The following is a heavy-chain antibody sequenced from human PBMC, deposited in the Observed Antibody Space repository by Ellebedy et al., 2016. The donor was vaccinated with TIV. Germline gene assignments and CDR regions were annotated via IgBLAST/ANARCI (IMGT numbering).Heavy chain of an antibody. Sequence: GSLRLSXTVSGGSISSYYWSWIRQPPGKGLEWIGYIYYSGSTNYNPSLKSRVTISVDTSKNQFSLKLSSVTAADTAVYYCAREVGSWSWYFDLWGRGTLVTVSS. V-gene: IGHV4-59*01. CDR3: AREVGSWSWYFDL. D-gene: IGHD6-13*01. CDR2: IYYSGST. CDR1: GGSISSYY. J-gene: IGHJ2*01.